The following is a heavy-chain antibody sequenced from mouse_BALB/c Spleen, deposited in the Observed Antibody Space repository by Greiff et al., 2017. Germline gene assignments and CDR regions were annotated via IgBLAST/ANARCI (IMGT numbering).Heavy chain of an antibody. CDR2: IYPGSGNT. J-gene: IGHJ2*01. D-gene: IGHD1-1*01. CDR1: GYTFTDYY. Sequence: QVQLKESGPELVKPGASVKISCKASGYTFTDYYINWVKQKPGQGLEWIGWIYPGSGNTKYNEKFKGKATLTVDTSSSTAYMQLSSLTSEDTAVYFCARSEGSSYVYYFDYWGQGTTLTVSS. V-gene: IGHV1-84*02. CDR3: ARSEGSSYVYYFDY.